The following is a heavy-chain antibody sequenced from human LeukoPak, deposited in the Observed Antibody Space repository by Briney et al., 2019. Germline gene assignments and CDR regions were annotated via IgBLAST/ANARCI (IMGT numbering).Heavy chain of an antibody. J-gene: IGHJ5*02. CDR2: ISSSGSTI. Sequence: GGSLRPSCAAPGFTFSDYYMSWIRQAPGKGLEWVSYISSSGSTIYYADSVKGRFTISRDSAKNSLYLQMNSLRAEDTAVYYCARDYPRKDIVVVPAGIDPWGQGTLVTVSS. D-gene: IGHD2-2*01. V-gene: IGHV3-11*04. CDR3: ARDYPRKDIVVVPAGIDP. CDR1: GFTFSDYY.